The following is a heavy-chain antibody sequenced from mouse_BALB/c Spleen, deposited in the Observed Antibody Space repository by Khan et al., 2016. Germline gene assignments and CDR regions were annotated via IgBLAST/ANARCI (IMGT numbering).Heavy chain of an antibody. CDR1: GFNIKDTY. Sequence: VQLKESGAELVKPGASVKLSCTASGFNIKDTYMHWVKQRPEQGLEWIGRIDPANGNTKYDPKFQGKATITADTSSNTAYLQLSSLTSEDTAVYYSATGYYGSSRYAMDYWGQGTSVTVSS. CDR3: ATGYYGSSRYAMDY. J-gene: IGHJ4*01. V-gene: IGHV14-3*02. D-gene: IGHD1-1*01. CDR2: IDPANGNT.